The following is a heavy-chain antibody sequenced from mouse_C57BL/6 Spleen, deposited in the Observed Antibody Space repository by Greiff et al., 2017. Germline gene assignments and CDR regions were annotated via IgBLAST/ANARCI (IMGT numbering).Heavy chain of an antibody. J-gene: IGHJ1*03. V-gene: IGHV5-9-1*02. Sequence: EVQLVESGEGLVKPGGSLKLSCAASGFTFSSYAMSWVRQTPEKRLEWVAYISSGGDYIYYADTVKGRFTISRDNARNTLYLQMSSLKSEDTAMYYCTRDKGAYYYGSSYWYFDVWGTGTTVTVSS. D-gene: IGHD1-1*01. CDR1: GFTFSSYA. CDR3: TRDKGAYYYGSSYWYFDV. CDR2: ISSGGDYI.